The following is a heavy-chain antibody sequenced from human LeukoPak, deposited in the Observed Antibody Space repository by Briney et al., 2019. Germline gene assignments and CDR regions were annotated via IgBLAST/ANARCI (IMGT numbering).Heavy chain of an antibody. D-gene: IGHD1-20*01. CDR2: INHSGST. CDR3: ARGFNFFDL. V-gene: IGHV4-34*01. J-gene: IGHJ2*01. CDR1: GGSFSGYY. Sequence: SETLSLTCAVYGGSFSGYYWSWIRQPPGKGLEWIGEINHSGSTNYNPSLKSRVTISVDTSKNQFSLKLSSVTAADTAVHYCARGFNFFDLWGRGTLVTVSS.